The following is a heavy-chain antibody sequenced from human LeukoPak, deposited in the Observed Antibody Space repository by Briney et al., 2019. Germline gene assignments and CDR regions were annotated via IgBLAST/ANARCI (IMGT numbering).Heavy chain of an antibody. D-gene: IGHD5-24*01. V-gene: IGHV4-39*07. Sequence: SETLSLTCTVSGGSISSSSYYWGWIRQPPGKGLEWIGKINHSGSTNYRPSLKSRVTISIDTSKNQFSLKLKSMTAADTAVYYRARGEGARDGYNYEGPFYFDYWGQGTLVTVSS. CDR2: INHSGST. J-gene: IGHJ4*02. CDR3: ARGEGARDGYNYEGPFYFDY. CDR1: GGSISSSSYY.